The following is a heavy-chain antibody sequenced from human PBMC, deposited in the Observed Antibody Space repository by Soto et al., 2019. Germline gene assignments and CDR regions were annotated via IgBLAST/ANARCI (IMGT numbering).Heavy chain of an antibody. D-gene: IGHD3-22*01. J-gene: IGHJ4*02. CDR1: GYTFTSYG. V-gene: IGHV1-18*01. CDR3: ARVLSRYYDSSGVDY. CDR2: ISAYNGNT. Sequence: ASVKVSCKASGYTFTSYGISWVRQAPGQGLEWMGWISAYNGNTNYAQKLQGRVTMTTDTSTSTAYMELRSLRSDDTAVYYCARVLSRYYDSSGVDYWGQGTLVTVS.